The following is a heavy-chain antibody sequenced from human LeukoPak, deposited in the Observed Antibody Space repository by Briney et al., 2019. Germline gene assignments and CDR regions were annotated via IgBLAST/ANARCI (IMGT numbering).Heavy chain of an antibody. CDR3: ARHVGRGFDPGYYDSSGSQRPFDY. CDR1: GDSVASGGYY. D-gene: IGHD3-22*01. V-gene: IGHV4-61*08. Sequence: SETLSLTCTVSGDSVASGGYYWNWIRQPPGKGLEWIGYIYYSVSTNYNLSLKSRVTISVDTSENQFSLKLTSVTAADTAVYYCARHVGRGFDPGYYDSSGSQRPFDYWGLGTLVTVSS. CDR2: IYYSVST. J-gene: IGHJ4*02.